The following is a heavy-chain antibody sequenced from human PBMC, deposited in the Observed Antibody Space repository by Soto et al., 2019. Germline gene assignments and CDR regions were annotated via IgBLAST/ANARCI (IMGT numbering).Heavy chain of an antibody. CDR1: GYTFTSYA. CDR3: ARDIRLGYSYGYQH. CDR2: INTGNGNT. Sequence: GASVKVSCKASGYTFTSYAIHWVRQAPGQGLEWMGWINTGNGNTKYSQKFQGRVTISRDTSASTAYMDLSSLRSEDTAVYFCARDIRLGYSYGYQHWGQGTRVTVSS. J-gene: IGHJ1*01. D-gene: IGHD5-18*01. V-gene: IGHV1-3*04.